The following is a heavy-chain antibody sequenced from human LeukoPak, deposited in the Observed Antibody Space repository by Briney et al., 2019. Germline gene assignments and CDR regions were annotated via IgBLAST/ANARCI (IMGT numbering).Heavy chain of an antibody. CDR1: GGSFSGYY. CDR2: INHSGST. J-gene: IGHJ4*02. V-gene: IGHV4-34*01. Sequence: SETLSLTCAVYGGSFSGYYWSWIRQPPGKGLEWIGEINHSGSTNYNPSLKRRVTISVDTSKNQFSLKLSSVTAADTAVYYCARGYSSGSPSRYWGQGTLVTVSS. CDR3: ARGYSSGSPSRY. D-gene: IGHD6-19*01.